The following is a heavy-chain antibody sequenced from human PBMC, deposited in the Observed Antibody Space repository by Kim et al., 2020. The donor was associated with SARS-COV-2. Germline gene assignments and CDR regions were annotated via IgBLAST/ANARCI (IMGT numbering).Heavy chain of an antibody. CDR1: GGTFSSCV. V-gene: IGHV1-69*13. CDR2: IIPIFGRT. J-gene: IGHJ4*02. CDR3: ARDRDCSGGSCYTY. Sequence: SVKVSCKASGGTFSSCVFSWVRQAPGQGLEWMGWIIPIFGRTDYAQKFQGRVTITADESTSTAYMELSSLRSEDTAVYYCARDRDCSGGSCYTYWGQGTLVTVSS. D-gene: IGHD2-15*01.